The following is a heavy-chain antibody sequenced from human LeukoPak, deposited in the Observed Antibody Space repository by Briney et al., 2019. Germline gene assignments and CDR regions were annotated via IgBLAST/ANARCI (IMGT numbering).Heavy chain of an antibody. CDR1: GGSISSSSYY. CDR3: ARDLTHSSSWAPGGSYYYGMDV. CDR2: IYYSGST. D-gene: IGHD6-13*01. J-gene: IGHJ6*02. V-gene: IGHV4-39*07. Sequence: SETLSLTCTVSGGSISSSSYYWGWIRQPPGKGLEWIGSIYYSGSTYYNPSLKSRVTISVDTSKNQFSLKLSSVTAADTAVYYCARDLTHSSSWAPGGSYYYGMDVWGQGTTVTVSS.